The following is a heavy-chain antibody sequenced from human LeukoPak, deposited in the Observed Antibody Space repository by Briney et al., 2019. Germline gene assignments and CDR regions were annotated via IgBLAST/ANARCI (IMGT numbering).Heavy chain of an antibody. Sequence: GASVKVSCKASGYTFTGYYMHWVRQAPGQGLEWMGWINPNSGGTNYAQKFQGRVTMTRDTSISTAYTELSRLRSDDTAVYYCARDSFFTQQLVRYYYYMDVWGKGTTVTISS. V-gene: IGHV1-2*02. D-gene: IGHD6-13*01. CDR1: GYTFTGYY. J-gene: IGHJ6*03. CDR2: INPNSGGT. CDR3: ARDSFFTQQLVRYYYYMDV.